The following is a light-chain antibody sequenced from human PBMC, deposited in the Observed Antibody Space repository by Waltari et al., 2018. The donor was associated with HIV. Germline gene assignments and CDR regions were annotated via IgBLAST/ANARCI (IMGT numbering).Light chain of an antibody. CDR1: SSNIGAGYD. V-gene: IGLV1-40*01. CDR3: QSFDSSLTTSGVI. Sequence: QSVLTQPPSVSGAPGQRVTISCTGSSSNIGAGYDVHWYQQLPGPAPKLLIYANINRPKGGPDRVSVSKSGSSASLAMTGLQAEDEAHYYCQSFDSSLTTSGVIFGGGTKLTVL. J-gene: IGLJ2*01. CDR2: ANI.